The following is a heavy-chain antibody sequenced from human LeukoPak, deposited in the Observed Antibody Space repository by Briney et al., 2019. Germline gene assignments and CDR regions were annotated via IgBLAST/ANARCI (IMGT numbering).Heavy chain of an antibody. V-gene: IGHV3-30*02. CDR3: ARILDSAWGELGY. D-gene: IGHD6-19*01. CDR2: IRSDGSNK. CDR1: GFAFSSYG. J-gene: IGHJ4*02. Sequence: GGSLRLSCAASGFAFSSYGMHWVRQAPGKGLEWMAFIRSDGSNKYYADSVKGRFTISRDNSKNTLYLQMNSLRAEDTAVYYCARILDSAWGELGYWGQGTLVTVSS.